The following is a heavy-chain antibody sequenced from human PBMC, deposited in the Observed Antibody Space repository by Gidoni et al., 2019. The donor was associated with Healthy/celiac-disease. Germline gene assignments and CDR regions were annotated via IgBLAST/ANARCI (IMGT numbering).Heavy chain of an antibody. V-gene: IGHV3-30*01. CDR2: ISYDGSNK. D-gene: IGHD3-22*01. Sequence: QVQLVESGGGVVQPGRSLRLSCAASGFTFSSYAMHWVRQAPGKGLEWVAVISYDGSNKYYADSVKGRFTISRDNSKNTLYLQMNSLRAEDTAVYYCAREPWDSSGLDYWGQGTLVTVSS. CDR3: AREPWDSSGLDY. J-gene: IGHJ4*02. CDR1: GFTFSSYA.